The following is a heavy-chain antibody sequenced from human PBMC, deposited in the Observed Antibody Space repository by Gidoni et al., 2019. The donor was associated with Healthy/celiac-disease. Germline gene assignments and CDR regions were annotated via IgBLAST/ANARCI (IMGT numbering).Heavy chain of an antibody. Sequence: EVQLVESGGGLVKPGGSLRLSCSASGFNCSSYSMNWVRQAPGKGLEWVSSTSSISSYIYYADSVNGRFTISRDNAKNSLYLQMNSLRAEDTAVYYCARGYGSWSYWYFDLWGRGTLVTVSS. CDR2: TSSISSYI. J-gene: IGHJ2*01. CDR1: GFNCSSYS. D-gene: IGHD3-10*01. CDR3: ARGYGSWSYWYFDL. V-gene: IGHV3-21*01.